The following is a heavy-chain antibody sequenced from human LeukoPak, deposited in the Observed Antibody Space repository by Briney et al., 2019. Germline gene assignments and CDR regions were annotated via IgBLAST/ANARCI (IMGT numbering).Heavy chain of an antibody. CDR3: ARGLGATSYAFDI. CDR1: GFTFSSYS. J-gene: IGHJ3*02. D-gene: IGHD1-26*01. Sequence: GGSLRLSCAASGFTFSSYSMNWVRRAPGKGLEWVSSISSSSSYIYYADSVKGRFTISRDNAKNSLYLQMNSLRAEDTAVYYCARGLGATSYAFDIWGQGTMVTVSS. CDR2: ISSSSSYI. V-gene: IGHV3-21*01.